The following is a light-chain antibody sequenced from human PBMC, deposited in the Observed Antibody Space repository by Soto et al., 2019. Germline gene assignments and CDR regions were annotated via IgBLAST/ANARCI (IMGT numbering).Light chain of an antibody. CDR3: QQYGTSPPEYT. CDR2: GAS. CDR1: QSVSAIF. J-gene: IGKJ2*01. V-gene: IGKV3-20*01. Sequence: EIVLTQSPGTLSLSPGESATLSCRASQSVSAIFLAWYQQKPGQAPRLLIYGASSSATGIPDSFSGGGSETDFALTISRLEPEDCAVYYCQQYGTSPPEYTFGQGTKLEIK.